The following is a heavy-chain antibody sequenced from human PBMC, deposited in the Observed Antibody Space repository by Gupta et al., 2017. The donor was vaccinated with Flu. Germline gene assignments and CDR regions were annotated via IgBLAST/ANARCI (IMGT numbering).Heavy chain of an antibody. V-gene: IGHV3-7*04. CDR2: IKQDGSEK. CDR1: GFTFSSYW. CDR3: ARVESYSSSWYKRAGSPYYFDY. D-gene: IGHD6-13*01. J-gene: IGHJ4*02. Sequence: EVQLVESGGGLVQPGGSLRLSCAASGFTFSSYWMSWVRQAPGKGLEWVANIKQDGSEKYYVDSVKGRFTISRDNAKNSLYLQMNSLRAEDTAVYYCARVESYSSSWYKRAGSPYYFDYWGQGTLVTVSS.